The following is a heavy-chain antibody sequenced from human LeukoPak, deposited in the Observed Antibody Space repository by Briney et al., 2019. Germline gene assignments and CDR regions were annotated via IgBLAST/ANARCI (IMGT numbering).Heavy chain of an antibody. CDR2: MNPNSGNT. J-gene: IGHJ4*02. V-gene: IGHV1-8*01. CDR3: ARAVRRPLVRNLYYFDY. Sequence: ASVKVSCKASGYTFTSYDINWVRQATGQGLEWMGWMNPNSGNTGYAQKFQGRVTMTRNTSISTAYMELSSLRSEDTAVYYCARAVRRPLVRNLYYFDYWGQGTLVTVSS. D-gene: IGHD6-6*01. CDR1: GYTFTSYD.